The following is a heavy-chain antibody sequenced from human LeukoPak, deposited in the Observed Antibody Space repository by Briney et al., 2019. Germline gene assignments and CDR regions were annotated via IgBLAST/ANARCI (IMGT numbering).Heavy chain of an antibody. CDR3: AKRYTSGWEFDY. V-gene: IGHV3-30*18. CDR1: GFTFSSYG. Sequence: GGSLRLSCAASGFTFSSYGMHWVRQAPGKGLEWVAGISNDGRNEHYADSVKGRFTISRDNSKNTLFLQMNSLRAEDTALYYCAKRYTSGWEFDYWGQGTLVTVSS. J-gene: IGHJ4*02. CDR2: ISNDGRNE. D-gene: IGHD6-19*01.